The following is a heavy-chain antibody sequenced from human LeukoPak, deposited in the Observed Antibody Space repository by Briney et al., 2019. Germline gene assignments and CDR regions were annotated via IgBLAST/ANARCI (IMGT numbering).Heavy chain of an antibody. CDR3: ARDPYSGGYGPYYYYYMDV. D-gene: IGHD1-26*01. CDR1: GFTFSNSN. J-gene: IGHJ6*03. CDR2: ITSSSTYI. V-gene: IGHV3-21*01. Sequence: GGSLRLSCAASGFTFSNSNMNWVRQAPGKGLEWVSSITSSSTYIYYADSVKGRFTISRDNAENSLYLQMNSLRDEDTAVYYCARDPYSGGYGPYYYYYMDVWGKGTTVTISS.